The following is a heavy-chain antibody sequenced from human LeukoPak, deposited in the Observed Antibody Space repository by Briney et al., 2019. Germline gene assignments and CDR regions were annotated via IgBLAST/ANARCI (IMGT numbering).Heavy chain of an antibody. CDR1: GYTLTELS. CDR3: ATARGVAAASTYSYYMDV. D-gene: IGHD6-13*01. V-gene: IGHV1-24*01. Sequence: ASVKVSCKVSGYTLTELSMHWVRQAPGKGLEWRGGFDTKDGETIYAQKFQGGVTMTDDTSTDTAYMELSSLRSEDTAVSYCATARGVAAASTYSYYMDVWGKGTTVPVSS. J-gene: IGHJ6*03. CDR2: FDTKDGET.